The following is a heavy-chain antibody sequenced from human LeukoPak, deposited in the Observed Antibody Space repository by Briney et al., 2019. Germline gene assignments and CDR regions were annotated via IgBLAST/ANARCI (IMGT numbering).Heavy chain of an antibody. CDR1: GGTFGSYA. J-gene: IGHJ6*02. CDR3: ARGSGGYSYGYTAYYYYGMDV. V-gene: IGHV1-18*01. CDR2: ISAYNGNT. D-gene: IGHD5-18*01. Sequence: ASVKVSCKASGGTFGSYAISWVRQAPGQGLEWMGWISAYNGNTNYAQKLQGRVTMTTDTSTSTAYMELRSLRSDDTAVYYCARGSGGYSYGYTAYYYYGMDVWGQGTTVTVSS.